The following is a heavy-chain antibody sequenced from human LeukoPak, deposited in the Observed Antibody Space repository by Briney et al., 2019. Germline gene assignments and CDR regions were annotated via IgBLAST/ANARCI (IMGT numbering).Heavy chain of an antibody. CDR3: AKDRLGELWD. Sequence: PGGSLGLCCAASGFTFSRYGMHWVRQAPGKGLEWVAFIRYDGSNKYYADSVKGRFTVSRDNSKNTLYLQMNSLRAEDTAVYYCAKDRLGELWDWGQGTLITVSS. CDR1: GFTFSRYG. V-gene: IGHV3-30*02. D-gene: IGHD3-16*01. CDR2: IRYDGSNK. J-gene: IGHJ4*02.